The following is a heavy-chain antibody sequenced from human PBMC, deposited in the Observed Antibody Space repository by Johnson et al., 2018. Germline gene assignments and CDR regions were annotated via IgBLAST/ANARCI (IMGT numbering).Heavy chain of an antibody. V-gene: IGHV1-69*01. Sequence: QVQLVESGAEVKKPGSSVKVSCKASGGTFSSYAISWVRQAPGQGLEWMGGIIPIFGTANYAQKFQGRVMITADESTSTAYTELSSLRSEDTAVYYCARGLVEDYGDLGDAFDIWGEGTMVTVSS. J-gene: IGHJ3*02. D-gene: IGHD4-17*01. CDR3: ARGLVEDYGDLGDAFDI. CDR2: IIPIFGTA. CDR1: GGTFSSYA.